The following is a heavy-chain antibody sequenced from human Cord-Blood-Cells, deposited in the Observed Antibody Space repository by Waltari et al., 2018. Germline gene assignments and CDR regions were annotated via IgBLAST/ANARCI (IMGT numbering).Heavy chain of an antibody. D-gene: IGHD3-3*01. CDR3: AHRPPNYDFWSGYYDAFDI. CDR1: GFSLSTSGVG. Sequence: QITLKESGPTLVKPTQTLTLTCTFSGFSLSTSGVGVGWIRQPPGKALEWLALIYWDDDKRYSPYLKSRLTITKDTSKNQVVLTMTNMDPVDTATYYCAHRPPNYDFWSGYYDAFDIWGQGTMVTVSS. V-gene: IGHV2-5*02. J-gene: IGHJ3*02. CDR2: IYWDDDK.